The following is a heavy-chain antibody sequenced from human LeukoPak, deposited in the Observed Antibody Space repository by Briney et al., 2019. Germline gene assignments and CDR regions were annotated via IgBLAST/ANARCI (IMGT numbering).Heavy chain of an antibody. CDR3: ARVVDSSGYAH. CDR2: MNRNSGNT. V-gene: IGHV1-8*01. Sequence: ASVKVSCKASGYTFTSYDFNWVRQATGQGLEWMGWMNRNSGNTGYAQKLQGRVTMTRNTSISTAYRELGSLRSGDTSVYYWARVVDSSGYAHWGQGTLVTVSS. D-gene: IGHD6-19*01. CDR1: GYTFTSYD. J-gene: IGHJ4*02.